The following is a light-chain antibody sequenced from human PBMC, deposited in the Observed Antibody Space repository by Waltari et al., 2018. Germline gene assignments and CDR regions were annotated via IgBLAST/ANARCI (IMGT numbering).Light chain of an antibody. CDR2: KVS. CDR1: LSLVSSDGNTY. Sequence: VVMTQSPLSLPVTLGQPASISCRSSLSLVSSDGNTYFNWFQHRPGQSPRRLLYKVSNRDSGVPDRFSGSGSGTDFTLRISRVEAEDVGVYYCMQGTHWPWTFGPGTKVEIK. J-gene: IGKJ1*01. CDR3: MQGTHWPWT. V-gene: IGKV2-30*01.